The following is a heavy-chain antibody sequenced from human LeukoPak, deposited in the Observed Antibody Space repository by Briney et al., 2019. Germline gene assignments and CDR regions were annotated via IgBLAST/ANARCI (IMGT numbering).Heavy chain of an antibody. CDR2: IYSGGST. J-gene: IGHJ4*02. V-gene: IGHV3-53*01. CDR1: GLSVTSNY. D-gene: IGHD4-23*01. CDR3: ARVLPAGNCFDD. Sequence: AGSLRLSCAASGLSVTSNYMSWVRQAPGKGLEWVSVIYSGGSTYYADSVTGRFTISRDNSKNTLYLQMNSLRAEDTAVYYCARVLPAGNCFDDWGQGILVTVSS.